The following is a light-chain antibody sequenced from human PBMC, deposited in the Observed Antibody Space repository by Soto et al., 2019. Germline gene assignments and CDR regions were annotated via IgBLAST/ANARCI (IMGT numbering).Light chain of an antibody. CDR1: SSDVGSYDY. CDR2: DVN. J-gene: IGLJ1*01. V-gene: IGLV2-14*03. CDR3: CAYSTSGTHV. Sequence: QSALTQPASVSGSPGQSITFSCTGTSSDVGSYDYVSWHQQHPGKAPKLIIYDVNNRPSGVPSRCSGSKSGNTASLTISGLQTEDEADYYCCAYSTSGTHVFGTGTKLTVL.